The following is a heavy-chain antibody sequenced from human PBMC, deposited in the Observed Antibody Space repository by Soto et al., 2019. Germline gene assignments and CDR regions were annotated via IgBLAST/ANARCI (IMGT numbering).Heavy chain of an antibody. CDR1: GYTFTSYD. CDR3: AREGVAITDNWFDP. Sequence: QVQLVQSGAEVKKPGASVKVSCKASGYTFTSYDINWLRQATGQGLEWMGWMNPNSGNTGYAQQFQGRVTMTRNTSISPAYMELSSLRSEDTAVYYCAREGVAITDNWFDPWGQGTLVTVSS. J-gene: IGHJ5*02. D-gene: IGHD3-16*01. CDR2: MNPNSGNT. V-gene: IGHV1-8*01.